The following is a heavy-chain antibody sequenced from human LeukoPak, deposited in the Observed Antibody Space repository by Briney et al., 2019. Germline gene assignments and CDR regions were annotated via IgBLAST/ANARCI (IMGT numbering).Heavy chain of an antibody. J-gene: IGHJ3*02. Sequence: GASVKVSCKASGYPFSSYYMHWVRQAPGQGLEWMGIINPSGRYTSYAQKFQGRVTMTRDTSTGTVYMELGSLRSEDTAVYYCARYYYENTGYHYAFDIWGQGTMVTVSS. D-gene: IGHD3-22*01. CDR3: ARYYYENTGYHYAFDI. CDR1: GYPFSSYY. V-gene: IGHV1-46*01. CDR2: INPSGRYT.